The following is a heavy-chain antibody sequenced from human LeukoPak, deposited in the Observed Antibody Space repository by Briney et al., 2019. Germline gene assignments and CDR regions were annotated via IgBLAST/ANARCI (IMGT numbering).Heavy chain of an antibody. CDR3: ARQTSYGSGSYYH. CDR1: GGTFSSYA. V-gene: IGHV1-69*06. D-gene: IGHD3-10*01. CDR2: IIPIFGTA. J-gene: IGHJ5*02. Sequence: SVKVSCKASGGTFSSYAISWVRQAPGQGLEWMGGIIPIFGTANYAQKFQGRVTITADKSTSTAYMELSSLRSEDTAVYYCARQTSYGSGSYYHWGQGTLVTVSS.